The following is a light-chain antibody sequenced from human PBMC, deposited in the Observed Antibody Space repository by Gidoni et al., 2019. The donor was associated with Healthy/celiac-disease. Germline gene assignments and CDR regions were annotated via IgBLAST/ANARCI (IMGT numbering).Light chain of an antibody. CDR2: WAS. CDR1: QSFLYSSNNNNY. CDR3: QQYYSTPLYT. V-gene: IGKV4-1*01. Sequence: DIVMTQSPDSLAVSVGERATINCKSSQSFLYSSNNNNYLAWYQQKPGQPPKLLIYWASTRESGVPDRFSGSGSGTDFTLTISSLQAEDVAVYYCQQYYSTPLYTFGQGTKLEIK. J-gene: IGKJ2*01.